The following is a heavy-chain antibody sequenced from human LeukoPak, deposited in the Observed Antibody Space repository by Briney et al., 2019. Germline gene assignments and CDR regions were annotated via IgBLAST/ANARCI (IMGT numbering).Heavy chain of an antibody. Sequence: SETLSLTCTVSGGSISSYYWSWIRQPPGKGLEWIGYIYTSGSTNYNPSLKSRVTISVDTSKNQFSLKLSSVTAADTAAYYCARTPKVAGYGGNYYYYYMDVWGKGTTVTVSS. J-gene: IGHJ6*03. CDR1: GGSISSYY. D-gene: IGHD4-23*01. CDR3: ARTPKVAGYGGNYYYYYMDV. V-gene: IGHV4-4*09. CDR2: IYTSGST.